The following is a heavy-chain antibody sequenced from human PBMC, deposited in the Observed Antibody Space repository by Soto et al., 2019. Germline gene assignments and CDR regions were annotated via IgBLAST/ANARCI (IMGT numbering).Heavy chain of an antibody. CDR1: GGIFSDYA. CDR3: AREFGDTMIRSRYGMDV. D-gene: IGHD3-10*01. V-gene: IGHV1-69*13. J-gene: IGHJ6*02. CDR2: VIPIFGTT. Sequence: VASVKVSCKTSGGIFSDYALSWVRQAPGQGLEWMGRVIPIFGTTIYAQKFHGRVTITADESTSTAFMELSSLRSEDTAVYYCAREFGDTMIRSRYGMDVWGQGTTVTVSS.